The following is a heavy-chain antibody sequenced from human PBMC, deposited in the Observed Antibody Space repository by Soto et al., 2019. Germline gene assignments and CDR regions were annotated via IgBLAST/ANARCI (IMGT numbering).Heavy chain of an antibody. Sequence: WEPLSLTCAFSVCSISSGYYWGWIRQPPGKGLEWIGSIYHSGSTYYNPSLKSRVTISVDTSKNQFSLKLSSVTAADTAVYYCAGGITMVRGVIIRYSYYGMDVLGQGTTVIVS. D-gene: IGHD3-10*01. CDR3: AGGITMVRGVIIRYSYYGMDV. CDR2: IYHSGST. V-gene: IGHV4-38-2*01. J-gene: IGHJ6*01. CDR1: VCSISSGYY.